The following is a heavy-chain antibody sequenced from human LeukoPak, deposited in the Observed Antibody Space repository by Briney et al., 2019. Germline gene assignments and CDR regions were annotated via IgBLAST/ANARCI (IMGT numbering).Heavy chain of an antibody. V-gene: IGHV4-34*01. CDR1: GGTFSGYY. CDR3: ARGSHYYDSSGYGY. J-gene: IGHJ4*02. CDR2: INHSGST. Sequence: SETLSLTCAVYGGTFSGYYWSWIRQPPGKGLEWIGEINHSGSTNYNPSLKSRVTISIDTSKNQFSLKLSSVTAADTAVYFCARGSHYYDSSGYGYWGQGTLVTVSS. D-gene: IGHD3-22*01.